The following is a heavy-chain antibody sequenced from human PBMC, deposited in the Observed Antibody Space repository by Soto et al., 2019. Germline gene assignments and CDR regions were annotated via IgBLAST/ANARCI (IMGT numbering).Heavy chain of an antibody. CDR2: LSSGSSRI. D-gene: IGHD4-17*01. V-gene: IGHV3-48*02. CDR1: EYTISRYD. J-gene: IGHJ6*02. Sequence: GFLRHSCGAGEYTISRYDMNWVRKAPGKGLEWVSYLSSGSSRIFYADSVKGRFTIARDNAKNSLYLQMNSLRDDDTAVKFRARVIYGGWATRNDYYFYATDVWGQGTTVTFSS. CDR3: ARVIYGGWATRNDYYFYATDV.